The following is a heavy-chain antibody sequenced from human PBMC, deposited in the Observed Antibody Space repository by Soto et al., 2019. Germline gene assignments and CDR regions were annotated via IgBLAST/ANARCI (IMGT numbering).Heavy chain of an antibody. CDR2: INHSGST. Sequence: SETLSLTCAVYGGSFSGYYWSWIRQPPGKGLEWIGEINHSGSTNYNPSLKSRVTISVDTSKNQFSLKLSSVTAADTAVYYCARASAGLRLRLSEIDYWGQGTLVTVSS. V-gene: IGHV4-34*01. CDR1: GGSFSGYY. CDR3: ARASAGLRLRLSEIDY. D-gene: IGHD5-12*01. J-gene: IGHJ4*02.